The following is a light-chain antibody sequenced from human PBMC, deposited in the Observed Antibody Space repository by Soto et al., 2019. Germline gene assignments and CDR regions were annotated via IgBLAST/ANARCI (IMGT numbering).Light chain of an antibody. V-gene: IGKV1-39*01. CDR1: QSISTY. Sequence: DIQMTQSPSSLSASVGDRVTITCRSSQSISTYLHWYQQKPGKAPKLLIYAASILQSGVPSRFSGSGSGTEFTLAISGLQHEDFATYYCQQSYNTRYTFGQGTKLEMK. CDR3: QQSYNTRYT. CDR2: AAS. J-gene: IGKJ2*01.